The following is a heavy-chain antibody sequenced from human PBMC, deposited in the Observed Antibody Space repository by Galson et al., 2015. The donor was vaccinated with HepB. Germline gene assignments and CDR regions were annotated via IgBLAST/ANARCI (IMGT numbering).Heavy chain of an antibody. CDR3: VKEDILSGFLVGSFHV. V-gene: IGHV3-64D*08. CDR2: ITNDGAGT. J-gene: IGHJ3*01. CDR1: GSNFNYYA. D-gene: IGHD3-9*01. Sequence: SLRLSCAASGSNFNYYAMHWVRQAPGRGLEYISGITNDGAGTNYADFVRGRFTISRDNSRKSLNLQMTSRRPDDTALYYCVKEDILSGFLVGSFHVWGQGTMVTVSS.